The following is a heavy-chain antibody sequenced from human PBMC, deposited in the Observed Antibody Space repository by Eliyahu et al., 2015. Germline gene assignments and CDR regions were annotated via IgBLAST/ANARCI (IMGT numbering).Heavy chain of an antibody. V-gene: IGHV3-33*01. Sequence: QDHLVESGGGVVQPGKSXRLSCAXXGFXFSXXGMHXVRQAPGKGLEWVAIIWNDGSHITYADSVKGRFTISRDNSKNMLYLQMDSLRPDDTAIYYCARDGLGYCGGSGCYVRFYFDYWGQGTPVKVAS. CDR1: GFXFSXXG. CDR3: ARDGLGYCGGSGCYVRFYFDY. D-gene: IGHD2-15*01. J-gene: IGHJ4*01. CDR2: IWNDGSHI.